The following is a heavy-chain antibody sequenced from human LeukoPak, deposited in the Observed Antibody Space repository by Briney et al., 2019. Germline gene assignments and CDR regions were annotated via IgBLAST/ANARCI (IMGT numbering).Heavy chain of an antibody. J-gene: IGHJ6*03. Sequence: SETLSLTCTVSGGSISSSSYYWSWIRQPPGKGLEWIGYIYYSGSTNYKSSLKSRVTISVDTSKNQFSLKLSSVTAADTAVYYCARETSQKGAHYMDVWGKGTTVTISS. V-gene: IGHV4-61*01. D-gene: IGHD3-16*01. CDR1: GGSISSSSYY. CDR3: ARETSQKGAHYMDV. CDR2: IYYSGST.